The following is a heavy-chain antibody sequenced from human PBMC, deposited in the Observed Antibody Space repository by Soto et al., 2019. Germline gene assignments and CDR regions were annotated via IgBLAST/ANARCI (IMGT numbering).Heavy chain of an antibody. CDR2: ISGSGGST. CDR1: GVTFSNYA. J-gene: IGHJ4*02. D-gene: IGHD3-9*01. V-gene: IGHV3-23*01. CDR3: AKDYYDILTGFYIHRDY. Sequence: GGSLRLSCAASGVTFSNYAMSWVRQAPGKGQEWVSTISGSGGSTYSADSVKGRFTISRDNSMNTLYLQMNSLRAEDTAVYYCAKDYYDILTGFYIHRDYWGQGTLVTVSS.